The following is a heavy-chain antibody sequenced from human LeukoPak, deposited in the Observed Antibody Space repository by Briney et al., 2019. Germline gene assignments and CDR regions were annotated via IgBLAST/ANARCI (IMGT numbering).Heavy chain of an antibody. V-gene: IGHV3-30*18. D-gene: IGHD5-24*01. CDR2: ISYDGSNK. Sequence: GGSLRLSCAASGFTFSSYGMHWVRQAPGKGLEWVAVISYDGSNKYYADSVKGRFTISRDNSKNTLYLQMNSLRAEDTAVYYCAKDGRWLQFTYFDYWGQGTLVTVSS. CDR1: GFTFSSYG. CDR3: AKDGRWLQFTYFDY. J-gene: IGHJ4*02.